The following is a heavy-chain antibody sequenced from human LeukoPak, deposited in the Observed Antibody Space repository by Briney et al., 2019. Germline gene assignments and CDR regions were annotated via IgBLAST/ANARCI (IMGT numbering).Heavy chain of an antibody. CDR3: ARGTVSGADYYYMDV. CDR2: ISGSNGNT. D-gene: IGHD1-26*01. CDR1: AYTFTSYV. V-gene: IGHV1-18*01. Sequence: ASVKVSCKASAYTFTSYVISWVRQAPGQGLEWMGWISGSNGNTKSAQSLQGRVTVTTDTSTSTAYMELRSLRSDDTAVYYCARGTVSGADYYYMDVWGTGTTVTVSS. J-gene: IGHJ6*03.